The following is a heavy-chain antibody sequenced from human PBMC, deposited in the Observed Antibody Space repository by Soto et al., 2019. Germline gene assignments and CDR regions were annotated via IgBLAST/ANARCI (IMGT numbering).Heavy chain of an antibody. CDR1: DGSISTRDYY. CDR3: VRHFARYSDSERFWSFDL. V-gene: IGHV4-39*01. CDR2: LSSGLST. Sequence: QRQLRESGPGLVKPSETLSLTCSVSDGSISTRDYYWGWIRQPPGKGLEWIARLSSGLSTYYSPSLKIRVTVDEDTSKNQIRLRTASVPAADTAVYYGVRHFARYSDSERFWSFDLWGGGTLVTVSS. J-gene: IGHJ2*01. D-gene: IGHD4-17*01.